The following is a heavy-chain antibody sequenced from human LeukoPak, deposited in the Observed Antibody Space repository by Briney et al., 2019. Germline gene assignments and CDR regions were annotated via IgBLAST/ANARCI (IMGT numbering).Heavy chain of an antibody. CDR3: ARDIVSGYGDYALRGMAFAI. CDR1: GGSISSGGYY. V-gene: IGHV4-31*03. J-gene: IGHJ3*02. CDR2: IYYSGST. Sequence: TLSLTCTVSGGSISSGGYYWSCIRQHPGKGLEWIGYIYYSGSTYYNPSLKSRVTISVDTSKNQFSLKLSSVTAADTAVYYCARDIVSGYGDYALRGMAFAIWGQGTMVTVSS. D-gene: IGHD4-17*01.